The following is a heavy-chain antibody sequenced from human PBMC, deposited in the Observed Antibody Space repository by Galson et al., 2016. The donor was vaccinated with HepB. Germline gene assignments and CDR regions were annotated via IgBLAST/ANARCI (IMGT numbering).Heavy chain of an antibody. Sequence: PALVKPTQTLTLTCTFSGISVNTTGVGVGWVRQPPGRALEWLALIQWDDDKSYNPSLKSRLTIKKDASKNQVVLIMTDMDPVATATYFCAHSLTYDLDFDHWGQGTLVTFSS. J-gene: IGHJ4*02. CDR2: IQWDDDK. V-gene: IGHV2-5*02. CDR3: AHSLTYDLDFDH. CDR1: GISVNTTGVG. D-gene: IGHD3-3*01.